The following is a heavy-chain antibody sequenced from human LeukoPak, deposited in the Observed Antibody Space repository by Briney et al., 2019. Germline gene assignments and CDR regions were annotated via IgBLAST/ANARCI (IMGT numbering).Heavy chain of an antibody. CDR2: INHSGST. J-gene: IGHJ6*02. Sequence: SETLSLTCAVYGGSFSGYYWSWIRQPPGKGLEWIGEINHSGSTNYNPSLKGRVTISVDTSKNQFSLKLSSVTAADTAVYYCASKATMVRGVPYYYYGMDVWGQGTTVTVSS. V-gene: IGHV4-34*01. CDR3: ASKATMVRGVPYYYYGMDV. CDR1: GGSFSGYY. D-gene: IGHD3-10*01.